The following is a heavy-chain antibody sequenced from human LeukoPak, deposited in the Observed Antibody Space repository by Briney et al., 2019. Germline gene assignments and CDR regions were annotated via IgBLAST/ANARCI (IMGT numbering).Heavy chain of an antibody. CDR1: GFSLYSRGVG. CDR3: AHRRPGHLTGWDNSYFDK. Sequence: SGPTLVIPTQTLTLTCTFSGFSLYSRGVGVGWIRQPPGRALEWLAVISWDDDKRYNPSLRSRLTMSKDASKSQVFLVMANMDPVDTATYYCAHRRPGHLTGWDNSYFDKWAPGTLVTVSS. J-gene: IGHJ4*02. D-gene: IGHD1/OR15-1a*01. V-gene: IGHV2-5*02. CDR2: ISWDDDK.